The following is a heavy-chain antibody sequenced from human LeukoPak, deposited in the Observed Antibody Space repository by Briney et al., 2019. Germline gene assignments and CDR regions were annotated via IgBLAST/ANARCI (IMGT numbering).Heavy chain of an antibody. Sequence: PGGSLRLSCAASGFTFDDYAMHWVRQAPGKGLEWVSGISWNSGSIGYADSVKGRFTISRDNAKNSLYLQMNSLRAEDTALYYCAKDMVRHSYGYAGFDYWGQGTLVTVSS. CDR2: ISWNSGSI. V-gene: IGHV3-9*01. J-gene: IGHJ4*02. CDR1: GFTFDDYA. D-gene: IGHD5-18*01. CDR3: AKDMVRHSYGYAGFDY.